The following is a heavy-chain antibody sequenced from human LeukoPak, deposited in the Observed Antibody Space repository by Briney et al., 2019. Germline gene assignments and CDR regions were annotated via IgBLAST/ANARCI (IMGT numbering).Heavy chain of an antibody. V-gene: IGHV4-31*03. CDR3: ARDRGPYSGYDSYYFDY. CDR2: IYYSGST. J-gene: IGHJ4*02. CDR1: GGSISSSFNY. D-gene: IGHD5-12*01. Sequence: SETLSLTCTVSGGSISSSFNYWAWIRQHPGKGLEWIGYIYYSGSTYYNPSLKSRVTISVDTSKNQFSLKLSSVTAADTAVYYCARDRGPYSGYDSYYFDYWGQGTLVTVSS.